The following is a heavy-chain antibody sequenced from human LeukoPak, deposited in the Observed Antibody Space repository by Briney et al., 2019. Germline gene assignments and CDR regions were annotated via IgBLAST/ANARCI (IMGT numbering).Heavy chain of an antibody. CDR2: INHSGST. D-gene: IGHD6-13*01. J-gene: IGHJ4*02. V-gene: IGHV4-34*01. CDR3: ARGIAAAAKQGGFDF. Sequence: SETLSLTCTVYDASFSGYYWSWIRQPPGKGLEWIGEINHSGSTNYNPSLKSRVTISVDTSKNQFSLNLRSVTAADTAVYYCARGIAAAAKQGGFDFWGQGTLVTVSS. CDR1: DASFSGYY.